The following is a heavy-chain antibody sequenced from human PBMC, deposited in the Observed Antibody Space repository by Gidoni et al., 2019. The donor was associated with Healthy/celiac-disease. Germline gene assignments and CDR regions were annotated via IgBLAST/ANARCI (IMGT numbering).Heavy chain of an antibody. V-gene: IGHV4-34*01. Sequence: QVQLQQWGAGLLKPSETLSLTCAVYGGSFSGYYWSWIRQPPGKGLEWIGEINHSGSTNYNPSLKSRVTISVDTSKNQFSLKLSSVTAADTAVYYCARGSNCSGGSCLGAGILWFDPWGQGTLVTVSS. D-gene: IGHD2-15*01. J-gene: IGHJ5*02. CDR2: INHSGST. CDR1: GGSFSGYY. CDR3: ARGSNCSGGSCLGAGILWFDP.